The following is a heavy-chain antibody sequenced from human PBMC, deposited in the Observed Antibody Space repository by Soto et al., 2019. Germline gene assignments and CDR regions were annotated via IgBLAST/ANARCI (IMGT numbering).Heavy chain of an antibody. D-gene: IGHD3-10*01. Sequence: PSETLSLTSTVSGDSLTNYYCRWFRQPPGKGLEWIGYILYSGYSAYNLSLKRRVTMSMDTSKTQFSLMLESVTATDTAVYYCARHGFGPLHGLVDVWGQGTTVT. CDR1: GDSLTNYY. CDR3: ARHGFGPLHGLVDV. CDR2: ILYSGYS. J-gene: IGHJ6*02. V-gene: IGHV4-59*08.